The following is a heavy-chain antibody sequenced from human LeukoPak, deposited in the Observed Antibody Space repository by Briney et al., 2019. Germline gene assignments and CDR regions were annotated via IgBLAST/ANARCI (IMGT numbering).Heavy chain of an antibody. D-gene: IGHD1-26*01. J-gene: IGHJ4*02. V-gene: IGHV3-30*18. CDR1: GFTFSSYG. CDR2: ISYDGSNK. Sequence: PGGSLRLSCSASGFTFSSYGMHWVRQAPGKGLEWVAVISYDGSNKYYADSVKGRFTISRDNSKNTLYLQMNSLRAEDTAVYYCAKGPHRELPDYWGQGTLVTVSS. CDR3: AKGPHRELPDY.